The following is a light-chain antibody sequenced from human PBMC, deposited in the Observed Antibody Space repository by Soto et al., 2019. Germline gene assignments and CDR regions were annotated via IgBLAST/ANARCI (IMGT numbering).Light chain of an antibody. CDR3: KSYDSSLSGYV. V-gene: IGLV1-40*01. J-gene: IGLJ1*01. CDR1: SSNIGAGYD. CDR2: GNS. Sequence: QSALTQAPSVCGARGQRVTISCTGSSSNIGAGYDVHWYQQLPGTAPKLLIYGNSNRPSGVPDRFSGSKSGTSASLAITGIQAEHAADYYCKSYDSSLSGYVFATGTKVAVL.